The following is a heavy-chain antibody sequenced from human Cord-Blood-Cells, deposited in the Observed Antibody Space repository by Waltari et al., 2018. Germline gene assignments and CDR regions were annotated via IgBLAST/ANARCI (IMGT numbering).Heavy chain of an antibody. V-gene: IGHV1-18*01. Sequence: ISWVRQAPGQGLEWMGWISAYNGNTNYVQKLQGRVTMTTDTSTSTAYMELRSLRSDDTAVYYCARGKDDSSGWFDPWGQGTLVTVSS. CDR3: ARGKDDSSGWFDP. J-gene: IGHJ5*02. CDR2: ISAYNGNT. D-gene: IGHD3-22*01.